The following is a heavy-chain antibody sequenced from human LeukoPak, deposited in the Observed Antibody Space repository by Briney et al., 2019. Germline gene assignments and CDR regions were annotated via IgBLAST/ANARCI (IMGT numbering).Heavy chain of an antibody. CDR2: INHSGST. CDR1: GGSFSGYY. D-gene: IGHD2-2*01. Sequence: PSETLSLTCSVYGGSFSGYYWSWIRQPPGKGLEWIGEINHSGSTNYNPSLKSRVTISVDTSKNQFSLKLSSVAAADTAVYYCAILGYAVDYWGQGTLVTVSS. CDR3: AILGYAVDY. J-gene: IGHJ4*02. V-gene: IGHV4-34*01.